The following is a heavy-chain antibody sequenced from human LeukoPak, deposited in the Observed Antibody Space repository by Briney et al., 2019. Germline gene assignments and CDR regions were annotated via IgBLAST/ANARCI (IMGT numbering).Heavy chain of an antibody. CDR1: GFIFSDYY. V-gene: IGHV3-49*03. D-gene: IGHD6-19*01. J-gene: IGHJ4*02. CDR3: TRGGDLSTVAGALDY. Sequence: GGSLRLSCAASGFIFSDYYMTWLRQAPGKGLEWVGFIRSNPYGGTTEYAASVKGRFTISRNDSKSIAYLQMNSLKTEDTAVYYCTRGGDLSTVAGALDYWGQGTLVTVSS. CDR2: IRSNPYGGTT.